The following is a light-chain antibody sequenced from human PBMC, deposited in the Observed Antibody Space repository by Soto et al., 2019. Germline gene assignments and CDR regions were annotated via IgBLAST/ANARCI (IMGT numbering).Light chain of an antibody. CDR1: QSVSSSY. V-gene: IGKV3-20*01. CDR2: GAS. J-gene: IGKJ1*01. CDR3: QQYGRSPGT. Sequence: EIVLTQSPGTLSLSPGERATLSCRASQSVSSSYVDWYQQKPGQAPRLLIYGASSSATVIPERFRGNGSGTDFTPTNRRLEPEEFEVYYCQQYGRSPGTFGQGTKVEIK.